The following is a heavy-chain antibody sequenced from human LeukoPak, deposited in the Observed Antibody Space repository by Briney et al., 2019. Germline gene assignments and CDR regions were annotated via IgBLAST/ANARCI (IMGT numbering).Heavy chain of an antibody. CDR3: ARDTGYCSSTSCYSFRYNWFDP. D-gene: IGHD2-2*03. J-gene: IGHJ5*02. V-gene: IGHV1-69*04. CDR1: GGTFSSYA. Sequence: ASVKVSCKASGGTFSSYAISWVRQAPGQGLEWMGRIIPILGIANYAQKFQGRVTITADESTSTAYMELSSLRSEDTAVYYCARDTGYCSSTSCYSFRYNWFDPWGQGTLVTVSS. CDR2: IIPILGIA.